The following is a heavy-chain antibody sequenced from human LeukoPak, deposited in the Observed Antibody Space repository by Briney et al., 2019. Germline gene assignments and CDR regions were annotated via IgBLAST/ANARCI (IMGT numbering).Heavy chain of an antibody. Sequence: GGSLRLSCAASGFTFSSYSMNWVRQAPGKGLEWVSSISSSSSYIYYADSVKGRFTISRDNAKNSLYLQMNSLRAEDTAVYYCAKRDGSGHYYFDYWGQGTLVTVSS. D-gene: IGHD6-19*01. V-gene: IGHV3-21*04. CDR2: ISSSSSYI. J-gene: IGHJ4*02. CDR3: AKRDGSGHYYFDY. CDR1: GFTFSSYS.